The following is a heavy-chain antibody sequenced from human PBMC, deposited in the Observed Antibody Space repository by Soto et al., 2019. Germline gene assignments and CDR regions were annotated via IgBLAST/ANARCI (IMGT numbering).Heavy chain of an antibody. D-gene: IGHD3-16*01. J-gene: IGHJ5*02. V-gene: IGHV3-9*01. CDR2: ISWNSGSI. CDR1: GFTFDDYA. Sequence: GGSLRLSCAASGFTFDDYAMHWVRQAPGKGLEWVSGISWNSGSIGYADSVKGRFTISRDNAKNSLYLQMNSLRAEDTALYYCAKGEQLPNSNNWFDPWGQGTLVTVSS. CDR3: AKGEQLPNSNNWFDP.